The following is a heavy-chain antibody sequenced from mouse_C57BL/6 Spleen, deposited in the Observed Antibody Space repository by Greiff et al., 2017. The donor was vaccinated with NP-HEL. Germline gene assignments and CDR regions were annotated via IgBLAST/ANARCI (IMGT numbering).Heavy chain of an antibody. V-gene: IGHV8-12*01. CDR2: IYWDDDK. CDR1: GFSLSTSGMG. CDR3: ARKENDYDVFDY. Sequence: QVQLQQSGPGILQSSQTLSLTCSFSGFSLSTSGMGVSWIRQPSGKGLEWLAHIYWDDDKRYNPSLKSRLTISKDTSRNQVFLKITSVDTADTATYYCARKENDYDVFDYWGQGTTLTVSS. J-gene: IGHJ2*01. D-gene: IGHD2-4*01.